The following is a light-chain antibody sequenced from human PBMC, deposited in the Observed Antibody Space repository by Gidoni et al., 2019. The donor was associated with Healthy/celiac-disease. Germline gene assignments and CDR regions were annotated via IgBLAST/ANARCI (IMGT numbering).Light chain of an antibody. CDR3: NSRDSSGNYWV. V-gene: IGLV3-19*01. Sequence: SSELTQDPAVSVALGQTVRITCQGDSLRNYYASWYQQKPGQAPVLVIYGKNNRPSGIPGRFSGSSSGNTASLTITGAQAEDEADYYCNSRDSSGNYWVFGGGTKLTVL. J-gene: IGLJ3*02. CDR1: SLRNYY. CDR2: GKN.